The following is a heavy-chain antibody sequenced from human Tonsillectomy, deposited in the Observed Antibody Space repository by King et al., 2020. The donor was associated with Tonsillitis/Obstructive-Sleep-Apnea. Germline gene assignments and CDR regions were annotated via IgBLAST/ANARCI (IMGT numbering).Heavy chain of an antibody. CDR2: ISSSSSYT. D-gene: IGHD4-17*01. V-gene: IGHV3-11*05. J-gene: IGHJ3*02. CDR3: ARSITGTVTTLYAFDI. CDR1: GFTFSDYY. Sequence: VQLVESGGGLVKPGGSLRLSCAASGFTFSDYYMSWIRQAPGKGLEWVSYISSSSSYTNYADSVKGRFTISRDNAKNSLYPQMNSLRAEDTAVYYCARSITGTVTTLYAFDIWGQGTMVTVSS.